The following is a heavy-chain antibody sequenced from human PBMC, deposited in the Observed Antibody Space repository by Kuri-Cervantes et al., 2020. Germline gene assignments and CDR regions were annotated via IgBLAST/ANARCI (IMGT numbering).Heavy chain of an antibody. CDR2: IHYSGST. Sequence: ESLKISCTVSGGSVSSGSYYWSWIRQPPGKGLEWIGYIHYSGSTNYNPSLKSRATISVDRSKNQFSLKLSSVTAADTAVYYCARGQAGRFDYWGQGTLVTVSS. D-gene: IGHD6-19*01. V-gene: IGHV4-61*01. CDR3: ARGQAGRFDY. J-gene: IGHJ4*02. CDR1: GGSVSSGSYY.